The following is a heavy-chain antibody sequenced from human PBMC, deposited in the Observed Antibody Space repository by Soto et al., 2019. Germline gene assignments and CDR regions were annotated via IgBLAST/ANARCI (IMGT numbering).Heavy chain of an antibody. V-gene: IGHV3-23*01. CDR1: GFTFSNFV. CDR3: AVHLGQNYYRLDV. J-gene: IGHJ6*02. CDR2: ITGSGGSA. Sequence: EVQLLESGGGWVQPGGSLRLSCAASGFTFSNFVMSWVRQVPGKGLEWVSAITGSGGSAYYADSVKGRFTISRDNSKSTVFLEMSSLGAEDTAVYYCAVHLGQNYYRLDVWGQGTTVTVSS. D-gene: IGHD1-26*01.